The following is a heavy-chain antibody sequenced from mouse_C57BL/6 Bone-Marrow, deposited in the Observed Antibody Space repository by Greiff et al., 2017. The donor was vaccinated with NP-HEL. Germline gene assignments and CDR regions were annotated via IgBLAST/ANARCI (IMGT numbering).Heavy chain of an antibody. CDR1: GYTFTSYW. CDR3: ARRYYGPMDY. J-gene: IGHJ4*01. Sequence: QVQLQQPGAELVKPGASVKMSCKASGYTFTSYWITWVKQRPGQGLEWIGDIYPGSGSTNYNEKFKSKATLTVATSSSTAYMQLSSLTSEDSAVYYCARRYYGPMDYWGQGTSVTVSS. V-gene: IGHV1-55*01. D-gene: IGHD1-2*01. CDR2: IYPGSGST.